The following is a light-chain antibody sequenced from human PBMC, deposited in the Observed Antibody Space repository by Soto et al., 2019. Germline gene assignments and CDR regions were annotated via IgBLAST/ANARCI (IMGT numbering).Light chain of an antibody. Sequence: EIVLTQSPGTLSLSQGERATLSCRASQSVSSRYVAWYQQKRGQAPRLLIYGASIRATGIPDRFSGSGSGTDFTLTISGLEPEDFAAYYCQQYGSSPRTFGQGTKVE. CDR1: QSVSSRY. CDR3: QQYGSSPRT. V-gene: IGKV3-20*01. CDR2: GAS. J-gene: IGKJ1*01.